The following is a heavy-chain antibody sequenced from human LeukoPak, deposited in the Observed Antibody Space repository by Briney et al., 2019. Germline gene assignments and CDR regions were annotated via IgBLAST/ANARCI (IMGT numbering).Heavy chain of an antibody. V-gene: IGHV1-18*01. D-gene: IGHD6-19*01. CDR3: AREAVSFVAVANDGYFDF. Sequence: ASVKVSCKASGYTFTSYGISWVRQAPGQGLEWMGWVSAYKGYTSHAQKFQDRVIMTTDTSTTTAYMELRNLKSDDTAVYYCAREAVSFVAVANDGYFDFWGQGSLVIVSS. CDR2: VSAYKGYT. J-gene: IGHJ4*02. CDR1: GYTFTSYG.